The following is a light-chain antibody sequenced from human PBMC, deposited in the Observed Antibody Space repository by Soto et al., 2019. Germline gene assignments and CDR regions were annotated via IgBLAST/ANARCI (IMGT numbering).Light chain of an antibody. J-gene: IGLJ1*01. CDR2: EVS. Sequence: QSVLTQPASVSGYRGQSITIACTGSISDVGGYEFVSWYQQHPGKAPKLVISEVSVRPSGISDRFSGSKSGNTASLTISGLQADDEASYYCRSYTITTALAFGSGTKVTVL. CDR3: RSYTITTALA. CDR1: ISDVGGYEF. V-gene: IGLV2-14*01.